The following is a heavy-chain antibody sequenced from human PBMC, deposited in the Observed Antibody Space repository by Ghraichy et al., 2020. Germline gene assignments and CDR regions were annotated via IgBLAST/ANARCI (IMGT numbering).Heavy chain of an antibody. D-gene: IGHD2-21*02. V-gene: IGHV3-7*01. CDR1: GFKFNSYW. J-gene: IGHJ5*02. CDR2: TKHDESEK. Sequence: GESLNISCAASGFKFNSYWMSWVRQAPGKGLEWVANTKHDESEKYYVASVKGRFAISRDNAKNSLYLQMSSLGAEDTAVYYCLRVAYASFCDYDNDCYYPVNFSPWGQGTPVTVSS. CDR3: LRVAYASFCDYDNDCYYPVNFSP.